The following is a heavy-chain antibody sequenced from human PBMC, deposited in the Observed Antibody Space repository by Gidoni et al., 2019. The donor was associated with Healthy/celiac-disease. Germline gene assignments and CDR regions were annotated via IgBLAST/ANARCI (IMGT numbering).Heavy chain of an antibody. D-gene: IGHD3-3*01. J-gene: IGHJ5*02. Sequence: EVQLVQSGAEVKQPGASLRISCKGSGYSFTSYWISWVRQMPGKGLEWMGRIDPSDSYTNYSPSFQGHVTISADKSISTAYLQWSSLKASDTAMYYCARLPHYDFWSGSWGQGTLVTVSS. CDR3: ARLPHYDFWSGS. V-gene: IGHV5-10-1*01. CDR2: IDPSDSYT. CDR1: GYSFTSYW.